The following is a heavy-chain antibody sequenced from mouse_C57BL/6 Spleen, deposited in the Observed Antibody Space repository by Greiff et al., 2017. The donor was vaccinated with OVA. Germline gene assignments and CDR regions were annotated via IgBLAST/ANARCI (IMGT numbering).Heavy chain of an antibody. Sequence: QVQLKQPGAELVKPGASVKLSCKASGYTFTSYWMHWVKQRPGQGLEWIGMIHPNSGSTNYNEKFKSKATLTVDKSSSTAYMQLSSLTSADSAVYYCAREDYDYDVPGDYWGQGTTLTVSS. J-gene: IGHJ2*01. CDR2: IHPNSGST. V-gene: IGHV1-64*01. CDR1: GYTFTSYW. CDR3: AREDYDYDVPGDY. D-gene: IGHD2-4*01.